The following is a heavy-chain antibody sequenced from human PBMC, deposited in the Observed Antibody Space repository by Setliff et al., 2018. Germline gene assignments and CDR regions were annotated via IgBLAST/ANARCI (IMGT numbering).Heavy chain of an antibody. V-gene: IGHV4-38-2*01. CDR2: IFYDGNT. J-gene: IGHJ4*02. CDR3: ATLRTSTHFDY. CDR1: GYYIRSGYY. Sequence: SLTCVVSGYYIRSGYYWGWIRQHPGKGLEWIGSIFYDGNTFYNPSLKSRVTMSVDTSKNQFSLKLSSVTAADTAVYYCATLRTSTHFDYWGQGTLVTVSS. D-gene: IGHD1-1*01.